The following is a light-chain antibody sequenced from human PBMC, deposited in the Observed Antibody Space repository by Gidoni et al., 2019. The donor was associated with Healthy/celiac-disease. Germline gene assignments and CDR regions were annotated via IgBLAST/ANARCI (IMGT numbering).Light chain of an antibody. CDR2: AAS. CDR3: QQSYSTPGT. CDR1: QSISSY. J-gene: IGKJ2*02. V-gene: IGKV1-39*01. Sequence: DIQMTQSPSSLSASVGDRVPITCRASQSISSYLNWYQQKPGKAPKLLIYAASSLQSGVPSRFSGSGSGTDVTLTISSLQPEDFATYYCQQSYSTPGTFGQGTKLEIK.